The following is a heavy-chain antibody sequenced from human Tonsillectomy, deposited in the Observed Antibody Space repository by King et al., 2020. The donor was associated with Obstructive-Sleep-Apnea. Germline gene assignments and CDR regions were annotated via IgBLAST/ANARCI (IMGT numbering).Heavy chain of an antibody. D-gene: IGHD6-19*01. J-gene: IGHJ3*01. CDR3: AREGVAGTKDAFDL. CDR2: VYYSGST. CDR1: GGSISSYY. V-gene: IGHV4-59*01. Sequence: QLQESGPGLVKPSETLSLTCTVSGGSISSYYWSWIRQPPGKGLEWIGYVYYSGSTNYNPSLKSRVTISVDTSKNQFSLKLNSVTAADTAVYYCAREGVAGTKDAFDLWGQGTMVTVSS.